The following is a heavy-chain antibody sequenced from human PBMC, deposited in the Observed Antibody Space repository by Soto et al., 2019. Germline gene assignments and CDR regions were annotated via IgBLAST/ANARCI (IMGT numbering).Heavy chain of an antibody. CDR2: ISSSSSTI. CDR3: ARDWCYYDSSGPTTCGAFDI. Sequence: GGSLRLSCAASGFTFSSYSMNWVRQAPGKGLEWVSYISSSSSTIYYADSVKGRFTISRDNAKNSLYLQMNSLRDEDTAVYYCARDWCYYDSSGPTTCGAFDIWGQGTMVTVSS. CDR1: GFTFSSYS. V-gene: IGHV3-48*02. J-gene: IGHJ3*02. D-gene: IGHD3-22*01.